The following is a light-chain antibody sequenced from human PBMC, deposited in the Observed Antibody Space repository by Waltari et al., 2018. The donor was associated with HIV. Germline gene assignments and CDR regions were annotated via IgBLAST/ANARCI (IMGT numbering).Light chain of an antibody. CDR2: QHK. V-gene: IGLV3-1*01. Sequence: SYELTQPPSFSVSSAQTPTITCSGANLAHKFVSCYQHTPGPSPVLVIYQHKKRPAGIPERFSGSKSGHTATLTIRGTQASDDADYYCQAWDRSTASYVFGIGTKVTVL. CDR3: QAWDRSTASYV. J-gene: IGLJ1*01. CDR1: NLAHKF.